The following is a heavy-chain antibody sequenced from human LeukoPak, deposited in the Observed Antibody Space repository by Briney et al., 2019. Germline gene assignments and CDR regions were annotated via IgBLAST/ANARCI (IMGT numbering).Heavy chain of an antibody. J-gene: IGHJ3*02. CDR2: ISPGGGTT. CDR3: AKDSIVGATVQYAFDI. V-gene: IGHV3-23*01. Sequence: GGSLRLSCAVSGFAFGSEAMSWVRQSPARGLEWVASISPGGGTTYYADYVKGRFTISRDNSKNSLFVQMNSLRAEDTAVYYCAKDSIVGATVQYAFDIWGQGTMVTVSS. D-gene: IGHD1-26*01. CDR1: GFAFGSEA.